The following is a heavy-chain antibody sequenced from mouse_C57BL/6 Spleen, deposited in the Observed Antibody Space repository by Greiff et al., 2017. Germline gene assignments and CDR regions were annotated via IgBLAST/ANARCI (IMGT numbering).Heavy chain of an antibody. Sequence: VHLVESGPGLVQPSQSLSITCTVSGFSLTSYGVHWVRQSPGKGLEWLGVIWSGGSTDYNAAFISRLSISKDNSKSQVFFKMNSLQADDTAIYYCARPHYYGSSPYAMDYWGQGTSVTVSS. V-gene: IGHV2-2*01. D-gene: IGHD1-1*01. J-gene: IGHJ4*01. CDR3: ARPHYYGSSPYAMDY. CDR2: IWSGGST. CDR1: GFSLTSYG.